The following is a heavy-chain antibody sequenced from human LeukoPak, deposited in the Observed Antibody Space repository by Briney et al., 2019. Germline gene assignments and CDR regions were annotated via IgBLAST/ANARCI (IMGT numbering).Heavy chain of an antibody. Sequence: GGSLRLSCAASGFTFSSYAMSWVRQAPGKGLEWVSALSGSGGNTYYADSVKGRFTISRDNAKNTLYLQMNNLRAEDTAVYYCARDLDWILFDYWGQGTLVTVSS. CDR3: ARDLDWILFDY. J-gene: IGHJ4*02. D-gene: IGHD3-9*01. CDR2: LSGSGGNT. V-gene: IGHV3-23*01. CDR1: GFTFSSYA.